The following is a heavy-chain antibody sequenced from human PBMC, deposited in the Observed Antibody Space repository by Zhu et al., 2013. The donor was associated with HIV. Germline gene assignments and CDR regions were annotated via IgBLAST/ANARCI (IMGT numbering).Heavy chain of an antibody. V-gene: IGHV1-2*02. CDR2: ISPNSGGT. D-gene: IGHD6-13*01. Sequence: QVQLVQSGAEVKKPGASVRVSCKASGYTFTGYYMHWVRQAPGQGLEWMGWISPNSGGTNYAQKFQGRVTMTRDTSISTAYMEVRTLRSDDTAVYFCARDHSAAARRGFDYWAQGTLVTVSS. J-gene: IGHJ4*02. CDR1: GYTFTGYY. CDR3: ARDHSAAARRGFDY.